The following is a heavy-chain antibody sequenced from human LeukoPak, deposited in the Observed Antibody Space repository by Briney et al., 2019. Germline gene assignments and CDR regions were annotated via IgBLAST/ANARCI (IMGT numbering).Heavy chain of an antibody. J-gene: IGHJ3*02. D-gene: IGHD5-18*01. Sequence: ASVKVSCKASGYTFTSYDINWVRQATGQGLEWMGWMNPNSGNTGYAQKFQGRVTMTRNTSISTAYMELSSLRSEDTAVYYCAKDNPTTYTPKGQEDYAFDIWGQGTMVTVSS. CDR1: GYTFTSYD. CDR2: MNPNSGNT. V-gene: IGHV1-8*01. CDR3: AKDNPTTYTPKGQEDYAFDI.